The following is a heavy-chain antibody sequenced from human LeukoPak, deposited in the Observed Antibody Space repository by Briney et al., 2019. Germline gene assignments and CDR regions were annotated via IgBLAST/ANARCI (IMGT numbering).Heavy chain of an antibody. Sequence: PGRSLRLSCAASGFTFSSYGMRWVRQAPGKGLEWVAVIWYDGSNKYYADSVKGRFTISRDNSKNTLYLQMNSLRAEDTAVYYCARGWWEGYYYYGMDVWGQGTTVTVSS. V-gene: IGHV3-33*01. CDR3: ARGWWEGYYYYGMDV. CDR1: GFTFSSYG. J-gene: IGHJ6*02. D-gene: IGHD1-26*01. CDR2: IWYDGSNK.